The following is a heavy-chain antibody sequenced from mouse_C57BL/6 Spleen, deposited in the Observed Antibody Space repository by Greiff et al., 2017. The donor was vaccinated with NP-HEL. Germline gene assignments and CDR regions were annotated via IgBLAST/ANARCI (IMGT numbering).Heavy chain of an antibody. Sequence: VQLQQSGAELVKPGASVKLSCKASGYTFTEYTIHWVKQRSGQGLEWIGWFYPGSGSIKSHSPFKDKATLTADKSSSTVYMESSRLTSEDSAVYLCARHEAYYSGSSYNWYFDVWGTGTTVTVSS. CDR2: FYPGSGSI. CDR1: GYTFTEYT. V-gene: IGHV1-62-2*01. D-gene: IGHD1-1*01. J-gene: IGHJ1*03. CDR3: ARHEAYYSGSSYNWYFDV.